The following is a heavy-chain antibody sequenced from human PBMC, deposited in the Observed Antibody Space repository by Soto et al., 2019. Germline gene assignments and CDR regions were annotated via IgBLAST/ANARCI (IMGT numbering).Heavy chain of an antibody. V-gene: IGHV4-34*01. CDR2: VNHSGST. D-gene: IGHD3-10*01. J-gene: IGHJ4*02. CDR3: ARGYGRSFGY. Sequence: KGLEWIGEVNHSGSTNYNPSLKSRVTISVDTSKNQFSLKLSSGTSADTAVYYCARGYGRSFGYSGQGTLVTVDS.